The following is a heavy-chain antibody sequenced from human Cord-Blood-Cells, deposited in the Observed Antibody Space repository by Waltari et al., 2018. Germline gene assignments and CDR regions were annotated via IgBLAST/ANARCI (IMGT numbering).Heavy chain of an antibody. CDR3: ARVSLYRSTNYYYGMDV. V-gene: IGHV1-69*12. CDR1: GGTFSSYA. CDR2: IIPIFGTA. Sequence: QVQLVQSGAEVKKPGSSVKVSCKASGGTFSSYAISWVRQAPGQGLEWMGGIIPIFGTANYAQKFQGRVTITADESTSTAYMELSSLRSEDTAVYYSARVSLYRSTNYYYGMDVWGQGTTVTVSS. D-gene: IGHD4-4*01. J-gene: IGHJ6*02.